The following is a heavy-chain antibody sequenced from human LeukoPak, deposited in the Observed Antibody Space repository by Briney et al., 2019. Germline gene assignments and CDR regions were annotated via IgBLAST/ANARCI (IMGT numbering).Heavy chain of an antibody. D-gene: IGHD6-13*01. Sequence: ASVKVSCKASGFTSIDYYLQSVRQTPGQRLEWMGWTTSDGGETSYAQKFRGRVSMTRDTSISTAFMKLSRLTSDDTAVYYCARGLGRSSWYDAFAFWGQGTMVTVSS. CDR2: TTSDGGET. CDR1: GFTSIDYY. J-gene: IGHJ3*01. V-gene: IGHV1-2*02. CDR3: ARGLGRSSWYDAFAF.